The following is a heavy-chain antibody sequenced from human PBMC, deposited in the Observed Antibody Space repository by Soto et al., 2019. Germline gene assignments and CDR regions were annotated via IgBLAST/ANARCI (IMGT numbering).Heavy chain of an antibody. CDR3: ARRGWGSSSWSSSVDY. CDR1: GGSISSSSYY. J-gene: IGHJ4*02. V-gene: IGHV4-39*01. CDR2: IYYSGST. D-gene: IGHD6-13*01. Sequence: SETLSLTCTVSGGSISSSSYYWGWIRQPPGKGLEWIGSIYYSGSTYYNPSLKSRVTISVDTSKNQFSLKLSSVTAADTAVYYCARRGWGSSSWSSSVDYWGQGTLVTVSS.